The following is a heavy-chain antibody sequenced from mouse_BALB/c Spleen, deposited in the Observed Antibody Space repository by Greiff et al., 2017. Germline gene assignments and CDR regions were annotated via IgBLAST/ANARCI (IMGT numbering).Heavy chain of an antibody. D-gene: IGHD2-14*01. CDR2: ISSGGSYT. CDR1: GFTFSSYG. CDR3: ARDRDDCDAMDY. V-gene: IGHV5-6*01. Sequence: EVQLVESGGDLVKPGGSLKLSCAASGFTFSSYGMSWVRQTPDKRLEWVATISSGGSYTYYPDSVKGRFTIPRDKAKNTLYLQMSSLKSEDTAMYYCARDRDDCDAMDYWGQGTSVTVSS. J-gene: IGHJ4*01.